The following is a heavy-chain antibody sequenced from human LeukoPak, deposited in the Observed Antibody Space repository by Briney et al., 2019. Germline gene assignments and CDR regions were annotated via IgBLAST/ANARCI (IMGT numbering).Heavy chain of an antibody. CDR2: INPNSGGT. CDR1: GYTFTGYH. Sequence: ASVKVSCKASGYTFTGYHMHWVRQAPGQGLEWMGWINPNSGGTNYAQKFQGRVTMTRDTSISTAYMELSRLRSDDTAMYYCARDERLEYSSSYLEYHFDYWGQGTLVTVSS. J-gene: IGHJ4*02. CDR3: ARDERLEYSSSYLEYHFDY. V-gene: IGHV1-2*02. D-gene: IGHD6-13*01.